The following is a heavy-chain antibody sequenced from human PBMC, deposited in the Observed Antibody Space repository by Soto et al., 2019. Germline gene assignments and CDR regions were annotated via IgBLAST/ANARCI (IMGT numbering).Heavy chain of an antibody. V-gene: IGHV4-30-2*01. CDR2: IDHSGST. Sequence: QLQLQESGSGLVKPSQTLSLTCAVSGGSISSGGYSWSWIRQPPGKGLEWIGYIDHSGSTYYNPSLTSRVTISVDRSQNPSALQLGSVPAADTAVYYCARGGEGYSYGYDLPFDYWGQGTLVTVSS. CDR1: GGSISSGGYS. D-gene: IGHD5-18*01. CDR3: ARGGEGYSYGYDLPFDY. J-gene: IGHJ4*02.